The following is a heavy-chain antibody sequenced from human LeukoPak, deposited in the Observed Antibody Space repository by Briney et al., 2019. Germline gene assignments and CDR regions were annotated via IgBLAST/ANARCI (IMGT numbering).Heavy chain of an antibody. CDR3: AREEITFGGVNHAFDI. CDR1: GFTVSSNY. Sequence: GGSLRLSCAASGFTVSSNYMSWVRQAPGKGLEWVSVIYSCGSTYYADSVKGRFTISRDNSKNTLYLQMNSLRAEDTAVYYCAREEITFGGVNHAFDIWGQGTMVTVSS. D-gene: IGHD3-16*01. CDR2: IYSCGST. V-gene: IGHV3-66*01. J-gene: IGHJ3*02.